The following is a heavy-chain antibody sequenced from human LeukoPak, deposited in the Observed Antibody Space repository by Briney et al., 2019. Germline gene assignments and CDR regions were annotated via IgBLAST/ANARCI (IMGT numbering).Heavy chain of an antibody. CDR2: INSDGSWT. V-gene: IGHV3-74*01. D-gene: IGHD2/OR15-2a*01. CDR1: GNYW. J-gene: IGHJ4*02. CDR3: VSFYETH. Sequence: GGSLRLSCAASGNYWMHWVRQVPGKGLVWVSHINSDGSWTSYADSVKGRFTISKDNAKNTVYLQMNSLRAEDTAVYYCVSFYETHWGRGTLVTVS.